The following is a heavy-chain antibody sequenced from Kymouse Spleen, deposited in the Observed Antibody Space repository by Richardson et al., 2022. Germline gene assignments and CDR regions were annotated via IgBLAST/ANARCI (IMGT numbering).Heavy chain of an antibody. CDR3: ARHRLYYYYGMDV. V-gene: IGHV4-39*01. D-gene: IGHD6-6*01. Sequence: QLQLQESGPGLVKPSETLSLTCTVSGGSISSSSYYWGWIRQPPGKGLEWIGSIYYSGSTYYNPSLKSRVTISVDTSKNQFSLKLSSVTAADTAVYYCARHRLYYYYGMDVWGQGTTVTVSS. CDR1: GGSISSSSYY. CDR2: IYYSGST. J-gene: IGHJ6*02.